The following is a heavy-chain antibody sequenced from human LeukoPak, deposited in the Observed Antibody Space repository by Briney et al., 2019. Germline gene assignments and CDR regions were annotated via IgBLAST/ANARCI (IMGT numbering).Heavy chain of an antibody. D-gene: IGHD6-19*01. V-gene: IGHV3-23*01. Sequence: GGSLRLSCATSGFTFSSYGMSWVRQAPGKGLEWVSAISGSGGSTYYADSVKGRFTISRDNSKNTLYLQMNSLRAEDTAVYYCAKLFKSSGPFDYWGQGTLVTVSS. CDR3: AKLFKSSGPFDY. CDR1: GFTFSSYG. CDR2: ISGSGGST. J-gene: IGHJ4*02.